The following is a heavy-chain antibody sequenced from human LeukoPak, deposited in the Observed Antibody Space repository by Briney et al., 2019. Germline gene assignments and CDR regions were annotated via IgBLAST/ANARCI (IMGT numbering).Heavy chain of an antibody. CDR2: IFPSGGEI. D-gene: IGHD6-6*01. CDR1: GFTFSTFA. V-gene: IGHV3-23*01. Sequence: GGSLRLSCAASGFTFSTFAMIWVRQPPGKGLEWVSSIFPSGGEIHYADSVRGRFTISRDNSKNTLYLQMNSLRAEDTAVYYCANRGSSISLRWGQGTLVTVSS. J-gene: IGHJ4*02. CDR3: ANRGSSISLR.